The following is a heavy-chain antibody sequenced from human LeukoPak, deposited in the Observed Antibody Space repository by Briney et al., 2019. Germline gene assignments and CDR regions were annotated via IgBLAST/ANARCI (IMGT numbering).Heavy chain of an antibody. CDR2: LTGNGRTT. CDR3: AKVYGGYISHYYLDV. Sequence: GGSLRLSCAASGFTFSNYAMTWVRQAPGKGLEWVSDLTGNGRTTYYADSVKGRFTISRDNSKNTLYLQINSLRAEDPAVYYCAKVYGGYISHYYLDVWGKGTTVTVSS. V-gene: IGHV3-23*01. J-gene: IGHJ6*03. D-gene: IGHD5-12*01. CDR1: GFTFSNYA.